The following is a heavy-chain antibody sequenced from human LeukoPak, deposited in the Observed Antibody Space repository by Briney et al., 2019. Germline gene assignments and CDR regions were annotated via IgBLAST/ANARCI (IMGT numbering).Heavy chain of an antibody. Sequence: GESLKISCKGSGYSFTSYWIGWVRQMPGKGLEWMGIIYPGDSDTRYSPSFQGQVTISADKSISTAYLQWSSLKASDTAMYYCARSDGSGSYYSRDAFDIWGQGTMVTVSS. CDR3: ARSDGSGSYYSRDAFDI. V-gene: IGHV5-51*01. D-gene: IGHD3-10*01. CDR2: IYPGDSDT. J-gene: IGHJ3*02. CDR1: GYSFTSYW.